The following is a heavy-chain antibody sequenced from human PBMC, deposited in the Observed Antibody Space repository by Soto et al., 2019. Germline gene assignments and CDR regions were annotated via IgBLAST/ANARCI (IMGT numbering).Heavy chain of an antibody. CDR3: ARDGSAAPFDY. CDR2: IWYDGSNK. Sequence: GGSLRLSCAASGFTFSSYGMHWVRQAPGKGLEWVAVIWYDGSNKYYADSVKGRFTISRDNSKNTLYLQMNSLRAEGMAVYYCARDGSAAPFDYWGQGTLVTVSS. V-gene: IGHV3-33*01. D-gene: IGHD6-13*01. CDR1: GFTFSSYG. J-gene: IGHJ4*02.